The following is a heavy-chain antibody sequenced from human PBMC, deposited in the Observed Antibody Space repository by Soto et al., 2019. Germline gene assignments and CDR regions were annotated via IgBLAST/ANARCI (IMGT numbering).Heavy chain of an antibody. V-gene: IGHV3-23*01. CDR1: GFTFSSYA. D-gene: IGHD3-22*01. J-gene: IGHJ4*02. CDR3: VTAMIVVGRGYYFDY. Sequence: HPGGSLRLSCAASGFTFSSYAMSWVRQAPGKGLEWVSAISGSGGSTYYADSVKGRFTISRDNSKNTLYLQMNSLRAEDTAVYYCVTAMIVVGRGYYFDYWGQGTLVTVSS. CDR2: ISGSGGST.